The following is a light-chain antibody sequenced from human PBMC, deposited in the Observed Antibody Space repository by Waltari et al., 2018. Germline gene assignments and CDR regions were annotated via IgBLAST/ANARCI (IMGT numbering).Light chain of an antibody. CDR2: EDN. J-gene: IGLJ3*02. Sequence: QSALTQPASVSGSPGQSITISCTESSSDVGSHNFVSWYQQHPGKAPKVMIYEDNKRPAGLSNRCSGSKSGNTASLTISGLQADDEADYYCCSYAGGSPRWVFGGGTKLTVL. CDR1: SSDVGSHNF. V-gene: IGLV2-23*01. CDR3: CSYAGGSPRWV.